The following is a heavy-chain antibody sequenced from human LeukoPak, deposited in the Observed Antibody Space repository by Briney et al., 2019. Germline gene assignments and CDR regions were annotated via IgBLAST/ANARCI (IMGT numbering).Heavy chain of an antibody. Sequence: GGSLRLSCAASGFSFSIYWMTWVRQAPGKGLEWVANIKEDGSEKYYVDSVKGRFTISRDNAKTSLYLQMNSLRAEGTAMYYCARARSGSYDYFDYWGQGTLVTVSS. D-gene: IGHD1-26*01. CDR3: ARARSGSYDYFDY. V-gene: IGHV3-7*01. J-gene: IGHJ4*02. CDR1: GFSFSIYW. CDR2: IKEDGSEK.